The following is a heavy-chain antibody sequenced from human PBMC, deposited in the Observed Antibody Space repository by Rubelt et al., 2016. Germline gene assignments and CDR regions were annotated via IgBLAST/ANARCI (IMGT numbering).Heavy chain of an antibody. CDR2: INPYSGVT. V-gene: IGHV1-2*06. Sequence: QVHLVQSGAEVKKPGASVKVSCKASGYTFTGDYIHWVRQAPGQGLEWMGRINPYSGVTDYAQKFQGRVTMTRDTSISTAYMQLSSLRSDDTAVYYWARDGKVDPWGQGTLVFVSS. CDR1: GYTFTGDY. J-gene: IGHJ5*02. CDR3: ARDGKVDP.